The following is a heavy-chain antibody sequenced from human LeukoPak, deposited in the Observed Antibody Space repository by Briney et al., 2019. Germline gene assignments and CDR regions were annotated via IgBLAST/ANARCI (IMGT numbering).Heavy chain of an antibody. CDR1: GFTFSSYA. J-gene: IGHJ6*02. CDR3: AKEGRESSGWYFESAYYYYYGMDV. D-gene: IGHD6-13*01. V-gene: IGHV3-23*01. Sequence: TGGSLRLSCAASGFTFSSYAMGWVRQAPGKGLEWVSAISGSGGSTYYADSVKGRFTISRDNSKNTLYLQMNSLRAEDTAVYYCAKEGRESSGWYFESAYYYYYGMDVWGQGTTVTVSS. CDR2: ISGSGGST.